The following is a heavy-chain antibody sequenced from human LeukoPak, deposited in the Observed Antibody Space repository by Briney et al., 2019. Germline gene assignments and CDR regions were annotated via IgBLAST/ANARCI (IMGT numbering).Heavy chain of an antibody. Sequence: GGSLRLSCAASGFTFSSYSMNWVRQAPGKGLEWASSISSSSSYIYYADSVKGRFTISRDNSKNTLYLQMNSLRAEDTAVYYCAKSKLEGYCSSTSCYGPFDYWGQGTLVTVSS. V-gene: IGHV3-21*01. J-gene: IGHJ4*02. CDR1: GFTFSSYS. CDR2: ISSSSSYI. D-gene: IGHD2-2*01. CDR3: AKSKLEGYCSSTSCYGPFDY.